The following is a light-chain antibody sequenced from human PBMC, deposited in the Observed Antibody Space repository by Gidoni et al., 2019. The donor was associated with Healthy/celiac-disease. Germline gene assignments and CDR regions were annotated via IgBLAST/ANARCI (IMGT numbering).Light chain of an antibody. CDR2: SDT. J-gene: IGLJ1*01. CDR3: AAWDDVLDGYV. Sequence: QSVLAQPPPASGTPGQRVTISCSGDISNLGGHTVDWYQQLPGAAPLLLIHSDTRRPSGIPGRFSGSKSGISASLTISGLQSEDEADYFCAAWDDVLDGYVFGTGTRVTAL. V-gene: IGLV1-44*01. CDR1: ISNLGGHT.